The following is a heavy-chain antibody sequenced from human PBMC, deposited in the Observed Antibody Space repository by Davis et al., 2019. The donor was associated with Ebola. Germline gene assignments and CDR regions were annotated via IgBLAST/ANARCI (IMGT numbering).Heavy chain of an antibody. CDR1: GYRFTSHW. V-gene: IGHV5-51*01. CDR2: IYPGDSDT. J-gene: IGHJ4*02. D-gene: IGHD6-13*01. CDR3: ARLGLGYSSSWYGDY. Sequence: KVSCKASGYRFTSHWIAWVRQMPGKGLEWMGIIYPGDSDTRYSPSFQGQVTISADKSISTAYLQWSSLKASDTAMYYCARLGLGYSSSWYGDYWGQGTLVTVSS.